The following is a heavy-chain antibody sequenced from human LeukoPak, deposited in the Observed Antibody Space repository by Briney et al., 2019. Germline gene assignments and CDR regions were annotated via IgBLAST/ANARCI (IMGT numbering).Heavy chain of an antibody. J-gene: IGHJ4*02. Sequence: ASVKVSCKVSGYTLTELSMHWVRQAPGKGLEWMGGFDPENGETIFAQKFQGRVTMTEDTSIDTAYTVLSSLRSEDTAVYYCVTDMVGYCSATGCYSEAYWGQGTLVTVSS. CDR3: VTDMVGYCSATGCYSEAY. V-gene: IGHV1-24*01. CDR2: FDPENGET. CDR1: GYTLTELS. D-gene: IGHD2-15*01.